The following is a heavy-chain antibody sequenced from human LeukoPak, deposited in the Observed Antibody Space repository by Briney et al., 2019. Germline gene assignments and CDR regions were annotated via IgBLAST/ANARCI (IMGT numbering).Heavy chain of an antibody. CDR1: GFSFSSSS. CDR3: AAVFGSGYYYYFDY. V-gene: IGHV1-58*02. CDR2: LAVGRGNT. D-gene: IGHD3-22*01. J-gene: IGHJ4*02. Sequence: ASVKGSCKASGFSFSSSSIQWVRQARGQRLEWIGWLAVGRGNTNYAQKFQGRVIITRDMSTSTAYMALSSLRSEDTALYYCAAVFGSGYYYYFDYWGQGSLVTVSS.